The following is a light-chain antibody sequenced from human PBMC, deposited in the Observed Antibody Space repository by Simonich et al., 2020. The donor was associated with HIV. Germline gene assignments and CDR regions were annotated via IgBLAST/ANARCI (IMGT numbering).Light chain of an antibody. J-gene: IGKJ1*01. V-gene: IGKV3-15*01. CDR1: QIVTTN. CDR3: QQYNNWPRT. CDR2: GAS. Sequence: EIVMTQSPATLSVSPWERATLSCRASQIVTTNLAWYQQKPGQVPRPLIYGASTRATGIPARFSGSGSGTEFTLTISSMQSEDFALYYCQQYNNWPRTFGQGTKVEIK.